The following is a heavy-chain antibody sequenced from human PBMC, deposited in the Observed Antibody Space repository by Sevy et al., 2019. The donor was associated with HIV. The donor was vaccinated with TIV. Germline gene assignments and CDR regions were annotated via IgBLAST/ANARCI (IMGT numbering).Heavy chain of an antibody. V-gene: IGHV1-69*13. Sequence: ASVKVYCKASGGTFSSYAISWVRQAPGQGLEWMGGIIPIFGTANYAQKFQGRVTITADESTSTAYMELSSLRSEDTAVYYCARVGVGSDCSSTSCPGDYYGIDVRGQGTTVTVSS. J-gene: IGHJ6*02. CDR3: ARVGVGSDCSSTSCPGDYYGIDV. D-gene: IGHD2-2*01. CDR2: IIPIFGTA. CDR1: GGTFSSYA.